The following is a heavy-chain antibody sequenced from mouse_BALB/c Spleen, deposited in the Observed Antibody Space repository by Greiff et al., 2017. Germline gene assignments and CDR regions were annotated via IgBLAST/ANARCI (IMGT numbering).Heavy chain of an antibody. CDR1: GYTFTDYA. D-gene: IGHD1-1*01. CDR3: ARGVLRSSFDY. CDR2: ISTYYGDA. V-gene: IGHV1S137*01. J-gene: IGHJ2*01. Sequence: VQLKESGAELVRPGVSVKISCKGSGYTFTDYAMHWVKQSHAKSLEWIGVISTYYGDASYNQKFKGKATMTVDKSSSTAYMELARLTSEDSAIYYCARGVLRSSFDYWGQGTTLTVSS.